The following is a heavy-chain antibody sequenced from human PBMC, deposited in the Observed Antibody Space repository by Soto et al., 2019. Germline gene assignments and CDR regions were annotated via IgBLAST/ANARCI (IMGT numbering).Heavy chain of an antibody. CDR1: GYTFKDYD. D-gene: IGHD3-10*01. CDR3: ARRMTWSLWCFDL. J-gene: IGHJ2*01. Sequence: QVQLLQSGAEVKKPGTSVRVSCRASGYTFKDYDINWVRRATGQGLEWMGWMNPNSGYTGYAQKFQGRVTMTRNTSARTAYMELSSLTVEDTALYYCARRMTWSLWCFDLWGSGTQVTVSS. CDR2: MNPNSGYT. V-gene: IGHV1-8*01.